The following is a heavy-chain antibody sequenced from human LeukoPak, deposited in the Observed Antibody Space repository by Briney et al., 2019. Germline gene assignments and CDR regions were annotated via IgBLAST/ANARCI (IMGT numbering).Heavy chain of an antibody. CDR3: ARVCTRIAVAGTGLYYYYGMDV. Sequence: SVTVSCKASGGTFSSYAVSWVRQAPGQGLEWMGGIIPIFGTANYAQKFQGRVTITADESTSTAYMELSSLRSDDTAVYYCARVCTRIAVAGTGLYYYYGMDVWGQGTTVTVSS. J-gene: IGHJ6*02. CDR2: IIPIFGTA. V-gene: IGHV1-69*01. D-gene: IGHD6-19*01. CDR1: GGTFSSYA.